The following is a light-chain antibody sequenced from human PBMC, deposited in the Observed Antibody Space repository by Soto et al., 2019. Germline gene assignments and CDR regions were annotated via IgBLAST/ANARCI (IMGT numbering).Light chain of an antibody. Sequence: EVVLTQSPGTLSLSPGERATLSCRASQSVGIHLAWYQQKPGRAPRLLIYEPSNRATGIPARFSGSGSGTDFVLPISSLEPEDFAVYYCQQRYNWPPFTFGGGTKVEIK. CDR3: QQRYNWPPFT. V-gene: IGKV3-11*01. CDR2: EPS. J-gene: IGKJ4*01. CDR1: QSVGIH.